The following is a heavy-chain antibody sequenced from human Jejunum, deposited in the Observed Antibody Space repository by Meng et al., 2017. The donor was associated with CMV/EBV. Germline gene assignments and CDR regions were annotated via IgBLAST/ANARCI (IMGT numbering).Heavy chain of an antibody. CDR3: IRGPYGADSWYDY. CDR2: INTDGSNT. D-gene: IGHD4-17*01. Sequence: SGSTISTYWMHWVRQVPGKGLEWVSRINTDGSNTNYADSVKGRFTISRDNAKSTLYLQMNSLTAEDTAVYYCIRGPYGADSWYDYWGQGTLVTVSS. J-gene: IGHJ4*02. V-gene: IGHV3-74*01. CDR1: GSTISTYW.